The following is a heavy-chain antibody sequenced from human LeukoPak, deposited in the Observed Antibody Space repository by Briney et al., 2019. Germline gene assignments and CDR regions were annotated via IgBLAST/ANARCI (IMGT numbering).Heavy chain of an antibody. J-gene: IGHJ4*02. CDR2: MNPNSGNT. CDR1: GYTFTSYD. D-gene: IGHD3-10*01. V-gene: IGHV1-8*01. CDR3: AKSTITMIRGAHWGLGY. Sequence: GASVKVSCKASGYTFTSYDINWVRQATGQGLEWMGWMNPNSGNTGYAQKFQGRVTMTRNTSISTAYMELSSLRSEDTAVYYCAKSTITMIRGAHWGLGYWGQGTLVTVSS.